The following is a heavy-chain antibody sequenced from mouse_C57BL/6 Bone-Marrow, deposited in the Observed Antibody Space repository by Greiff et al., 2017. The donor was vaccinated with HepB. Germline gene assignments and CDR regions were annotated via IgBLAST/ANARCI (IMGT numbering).Heavy chain of an antibody. D-gene: IGHD1-1*01. CDR3: ARWSTTVVASFDY. J-gene: IGHJ2*01. V-gene: IGHV1-54*01. Sequence: VQLQQSGAELVRPGTSVKVSCKASGYAFTNYLIEWVKQRPGRGLEWIGVINPGSGGTNYNEKFKGKATLTADKSSSTAYMQLSSLTSEDSAVYFCARWSTTVVASFDYWGQGTTLTVSS. CDR1: GYAFTNYL. CDR2: INPGSGGT.